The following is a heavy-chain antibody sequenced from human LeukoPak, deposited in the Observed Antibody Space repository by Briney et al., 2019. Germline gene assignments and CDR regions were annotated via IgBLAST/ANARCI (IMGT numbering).Heavy chain of an antibody. CDR1: GFVFSGAW. J-gene: IGHJ3*02. CDR3: ATDDLYDIVVATPYDPFNN. V-gene: IGHV3-15*01. CDR2: VKSKFNGGTT. D-gene: IGHD2-21*02. Sequence: YPGGSLRLSCAASGFVFSGAWMSWVRQAPGKGLEWIGRVKSKFNGGTTDYAAPGKGRFTISRDDSKNTLYLQMNSLNTKDTAVYYCATDDLYDIVVATPYDPFNNWGQGTMVTVSS.